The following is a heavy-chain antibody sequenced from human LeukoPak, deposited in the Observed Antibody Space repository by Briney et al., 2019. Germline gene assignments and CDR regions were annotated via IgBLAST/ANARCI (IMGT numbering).Heavy chain of an antibody. Sequence: ASVKVSCKASGYTFTGYYMHWVRQAHGQGLEWMGWINPNSGGTNYAQKFQGRVTMTRDTSISTAYMELSRLRSDDTAVYYCARDQESSSFFRYYYYYMDVWGKGTTVTVSS. CDR2: INPNSGGT. CDR3: ARDQESSSFFRYYYYYMDV. D-gene: IGHD6-6*01. J-gene: IGHJ6*03. V-gene: IGHV1-2*02. CDR1: GYTFTGYY.